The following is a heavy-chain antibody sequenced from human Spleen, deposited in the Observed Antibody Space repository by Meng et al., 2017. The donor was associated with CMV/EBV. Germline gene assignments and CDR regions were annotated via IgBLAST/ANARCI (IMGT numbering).Heavy chain of an antibody. CDR1: GFTFSTYS. J-gene: IGHJ4*02. V-gene: IGHV3-21*01. Sequence: GESLKISCEASGFTFSTYSMNWVRQAPGKGLEWVSSISSSSSYIYYANSVRGRITVSRDNAKNSLYLQMSSLRPEDTAVYFCARANSPDYESTAYRPIDCWGQGTLVTVSS. D-gene: IGHD3-22*01. CDR3: ARANSPDYESTAYRPIDC. CDR2: ISSSSSYI.